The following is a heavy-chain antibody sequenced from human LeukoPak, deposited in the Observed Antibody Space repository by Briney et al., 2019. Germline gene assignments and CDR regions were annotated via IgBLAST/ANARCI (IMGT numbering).Heavy chain of an antibody. D-gene: IGHD3-22*01. CDR1: GFTFSDYG. Sequence: GGSLRLSCATSGFTFSDYGIHWVRQTPDKGLEWLAVISYDGNNQYYAASVKGRFAVSRDDSQNTAYLQMNSLRAEDTAVYFCVEGGAPSYYDGSGDSYFDYWGQGTLVTVSS. CDR3: VEGGAPSYYDGSGDSYFDY. CDR2: ISYDGNNQ. J-gene: IGHJ4*02. V-gene: IGHV3-30*18.